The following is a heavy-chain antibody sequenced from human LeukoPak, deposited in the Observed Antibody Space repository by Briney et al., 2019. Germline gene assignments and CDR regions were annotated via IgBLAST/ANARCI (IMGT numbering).Heavy chain of an antibody. CDR1: GYIFTSYW. D-gene: IGHD3-3*01. CDR2: IYPGDSDT. V-gene: IGHV5-51*01. J-gene: IGHJ4*02. Sequence: GESLKISCKGSGYIFTSYWIGWVRQMPGKGLEWMGIIYPGDSDTRYSPSFQGQVTISADKSISTAYLQWSSLKASDTAMYYCARRGPYDFWSGYTDGFDYWAREPWSPSPQ. CDR3: ARRGPYDFWSGYTDGFDY.